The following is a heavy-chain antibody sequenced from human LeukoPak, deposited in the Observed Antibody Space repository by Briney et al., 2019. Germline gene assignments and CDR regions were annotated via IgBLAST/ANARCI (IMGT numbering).Heavy chain of an antibody. CDR1: GGSISSSSYY. Sequence: MASETLSLTCTVSGGSISSSSYYWGWIRQPPGKGLEWIGSIYTSGSTNYNPSLKSRVTMSVDTSKNQFSLKLSSVTAADTAVYYCARSPVDYGDYYYMDVWGKGTTVTISS. CDR2: IYTSGST. D-gene: IGHD4-17*01. V-gene: IGHV4-39*07. CDR3: ARSPVDYGDYYYMDV. J-gene: IGHJ6*03.